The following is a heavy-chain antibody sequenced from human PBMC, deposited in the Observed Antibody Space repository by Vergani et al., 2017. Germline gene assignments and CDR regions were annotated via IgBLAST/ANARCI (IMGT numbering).Heavy chain of an antibody. CDR2: INAGNGNT. V-gene: IGHV1-3*01. CDR3: ARGIAAAVSWFDP. J-gene: IGHJ5*02. Sequence: VQLVQSGAEVKKPGASVKVSCKASGYTFTSYAMHWVRQAPGQRLEWMGWINAGNGNTKYSQKFQGRVTITRDTSASTAYMELSSLRSEDTAVYYCARGIAAAVSWFDPWGQGTLVTVSS. D-gene: IGHD6-13*01. CDR1: GYTFTSYA.